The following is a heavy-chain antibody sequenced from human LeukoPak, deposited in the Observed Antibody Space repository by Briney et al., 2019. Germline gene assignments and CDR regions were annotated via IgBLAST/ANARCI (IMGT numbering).Heavy chain of an antibody. J-gene: IGHJ4*02. V-gene: IGHV3-7*01. CDR1: GFSFSNYW. Sequence: GGSLRLSCVVSGFSFSNYWMDWVRQAPEKGLEWVAFIKQDGSETAYADSVKGRFTISRGNAKNSLYLQMNSLRVEDPAVYYCATRGDLSWFGALRHWSQGTLVTVSS. CDR2: IKQDGSET. D-gene: IGHD3-16*01. CDR3: ATRGDLSWFGALRH.